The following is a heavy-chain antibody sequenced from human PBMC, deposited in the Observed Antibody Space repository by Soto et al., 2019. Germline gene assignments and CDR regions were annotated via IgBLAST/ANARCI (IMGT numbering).Heavy chain of an antibody. CDR3: ARDFEISGPGAFYYYGMDV. CDR1: GGTFSSYA. D-gene: IGHD3-10*01. V-gene: IGHV1-69*06. CDR2: IIPIFGTA. Sequence: GASVKVSCKASGGTFSSYAISWVRQAPGQGLEWMGGIIPIFGTANYAQKFQGRVTITADKSTSTAYMELSSLRSEDTAVYYCARDFEISGPGAFYYYGMDVWGQGTTVTVS. J-gene: IGHJ6*02.